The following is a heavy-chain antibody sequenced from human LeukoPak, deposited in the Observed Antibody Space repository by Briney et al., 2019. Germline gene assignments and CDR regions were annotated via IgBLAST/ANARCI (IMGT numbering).Heavy chain of an antibody. Sequence: PGGSLRLSCAASGFTFSSYSMNWVRQAPGKGLEWVSSISSSSSYIYYADSVKGRFTISRDNAKNSLYLQMNSLRAEDTAVYYCAREIGYSSSGGVYWGQGTLVTVSS. CDR3: AREIGYSSSGGVY. CDR2: ISSSSSYI. J-gene: IGHJ4*02. CDR1: GFTFSSYS. V-gene: IGHV3-21*01. D-gene: IGHD6-13*01.